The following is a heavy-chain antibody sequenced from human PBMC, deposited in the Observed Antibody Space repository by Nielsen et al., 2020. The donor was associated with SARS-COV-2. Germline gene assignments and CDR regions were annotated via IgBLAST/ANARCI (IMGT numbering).Heavy chain of an antibody. CDR1: GFTFSSYA. J-gene: IGHJ6*02. CDR2: ISGSGSST. V-gene: IGHV3-23*01. Sequence: GESLKISCAASGFTFSSYAMHWVRQAPGKGLEWVSTISGSGSSTYYTDPVKGRFTISRDNSKNTVFLQMNSLRAEDTARYYCAKDATYYDSGGFYYQPGNFYYGMDVWGHGTTVTVSS. D-gene: IGHD3-22*01. CDR3: AKDATYYDSGGFYYQPGNFYYGMDV.